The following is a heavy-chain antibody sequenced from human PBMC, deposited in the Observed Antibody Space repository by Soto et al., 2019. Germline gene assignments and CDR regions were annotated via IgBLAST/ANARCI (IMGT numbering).Heavy chain of an antibody. Sequence: SVKVSCKASGYTFTSYAISWVRQAPGQGLEWMGRIIPILGIANYAQKFQGRVTITADKSTSTAYMELSSLRSEDTAVYYCASISSSSGESFDYWGQGTLVTVSS. CDR3: ASISSSSGESFDY. CDR2: IIPILGIA. CDR1: GYTFTSYA. J-gene: IGHJ4*02. D-gene: IGHD6-6*01. V-gene: IGHV1-69*04.